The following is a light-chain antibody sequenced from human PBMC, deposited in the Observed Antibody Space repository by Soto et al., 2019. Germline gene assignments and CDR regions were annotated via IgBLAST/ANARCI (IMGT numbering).Light chain of an antibody. CDR3: QQYNNWAPIN. CDR2: GAS. CDR1: QTVSNQ. V-gene: IGKV3-15*01. J-gene: IGKJ5*01. Sequence: ENVWTQTPVTLVLYAKKGATLSCRASQTVSNQLAWYQQKPGQAPRLLIYGASTRATGIPARFSGSGSGTEFTLTISSLQSEDFAVYYCQQYNNWAPINFGHGTRLEIK.